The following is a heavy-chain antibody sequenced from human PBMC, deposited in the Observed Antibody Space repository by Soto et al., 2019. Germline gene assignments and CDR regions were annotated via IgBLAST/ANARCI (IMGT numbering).Heavy chain of an antibody. CDR2: ISGSGGST. D-gene: IGHD2-2*02. Sequence: GGSLRLSCEASGLTFSNYAMSWVRQAPGKGLEWVSGISGSGGSTYYADSVKGRFTISRDNSNNTLYLQMNSLRAEDTAVYYCAKGRYRYFDCWGQGTLVTVSS. CDR1: GLTFSNYA. CDR3: AKGRYRYFDC. V-gene: IGHV3-23*01. J-gene: IGHJ4*02.